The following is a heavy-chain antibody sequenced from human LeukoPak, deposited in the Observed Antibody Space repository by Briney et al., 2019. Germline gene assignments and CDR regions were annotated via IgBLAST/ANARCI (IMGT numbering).Heavy chain of an antibody. CDR1: RYTFTSNY. CDR2: IYPRDGST. V-gene: IGHV1-46*01. CDR3: ARDQEGFDY. Sequence: ASVKVSCKASRYTFTSNYTHWVRQAPGQGLEWMGMIYPRDGSTSYAQKFQGRVTVTRDTSTSTVHMELSGLRSEDTAVYYCARDQEGFDYWGQGTLVTVSS. J-gene: IGHJ4*02.